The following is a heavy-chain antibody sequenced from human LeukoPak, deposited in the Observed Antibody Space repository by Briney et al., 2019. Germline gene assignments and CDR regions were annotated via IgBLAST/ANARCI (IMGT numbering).Heavy chain of an antibody. J-gene: IGHJ4*02. Sequence: GGSLRLPCEASGFTFSKAWMKWVRQAPGKGLEWVASINEAGSAKYYVDSVKGRFTISRDNAKNSLYLQMNSLRAEDTAVYYCATGLFHFDYWGQGTLVTVSS. CDR2: INEAGSAK. V-gene: IGHV3-7*01. CDR3: ATGLFHFDY. D-gene: IGHD2-21*01. CDR1: GFTFSKAW.